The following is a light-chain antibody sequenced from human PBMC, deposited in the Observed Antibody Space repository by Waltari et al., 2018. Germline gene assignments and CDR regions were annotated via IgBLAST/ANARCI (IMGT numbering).Light chain of an antibody. J-gene: IGLJ2*01. CDR2: GTR. V-gene: IGLV1-40*02. CDR3: QSFDTSLSDGVV. CDR1: SSNIGADHE. Sequence: QSILTQPPSVSGAPGQRVTISCTGSSSNIGADHEVHWYQAFPGRVPKLLVYGTRHRTSEVPDRFSGSKSGTSASLTITGLQAEDEADYYCQSFDTSLSDGVVFGGGTKV.